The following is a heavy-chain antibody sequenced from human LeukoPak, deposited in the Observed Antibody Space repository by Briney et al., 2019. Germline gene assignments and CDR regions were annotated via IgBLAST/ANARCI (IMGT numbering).Heavy chain of an antibody. CDR3: ARDHASYDYVWGSYRPPFDY. CDR2: ILYDGSNK. J-gene: IGHJ4*02. D-gene: IGHD3-16*02. CDR1: GFTFSSYG. V-gene: IGHV3-30*03. Sequence: GRSPRLSCAASGFTFSSYGMHWVRQAPGKGLEWVAVILYDGSNKYYADSVKGRFTISRDNSKNTLYLQMNSLRAEDTAVYYCARDHASYDYVWGSYRPPFDYWGQGTLVTVSS.